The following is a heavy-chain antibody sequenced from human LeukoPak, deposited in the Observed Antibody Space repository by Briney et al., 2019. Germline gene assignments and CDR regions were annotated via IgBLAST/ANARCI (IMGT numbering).Heavy chain of an antibody. D-gene: IGHD3-22*01. CDR2: IYTSGST. CDR3: AGARSSGYPDAFDI. Sequence: SETLSLTCTVSGGSISSYYWSWIRQPAGKGLEWIGRIYTSGSTNYNPSLKSRVTMSVDTSKNQFSLKLSSVTAADTAVYYCAGARSSGYPDAFDIWGQGTMVTVSS. J-gene: IGHJ3*02. CDR1: GGSISSYY. V-gene: IGHV4-4*07.